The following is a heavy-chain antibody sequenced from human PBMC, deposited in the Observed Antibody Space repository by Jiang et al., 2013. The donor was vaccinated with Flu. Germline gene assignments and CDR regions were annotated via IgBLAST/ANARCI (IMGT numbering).Heavy chain of an antibody. CDR2: IIPILGIA. CDR3: ALLTMITFGGVIARDY. D-gene: IGHD3-16*02. J-gene: IGHJ4*02. V-gene: IGHV1-69*04. Sequence: GSSVKVSCKASGGTFSSYAISWVRQAPGQGLEWMGRIIPILGIANYAQKFQGRVTITADKSTSTAYMELSSLRSEDTAVYYCALLTMITFGGVIARDYWGQGTLVTVSS. CDR1: GGTFSSYA.